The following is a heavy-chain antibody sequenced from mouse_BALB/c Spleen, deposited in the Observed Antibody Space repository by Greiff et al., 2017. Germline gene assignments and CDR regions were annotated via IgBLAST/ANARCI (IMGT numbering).Heavy chain of an antibody. CDR1: GFTFSSYA. Sequence: EVKLVESGGGLVKPGGSLKLSCAASGFTFSSYAMSWVRQTPEKRLEWVASISSGGSTYYPDSVKGRFTISRDNARNILYLQMSSLRSEDKAMYYGERGHDGYYGNAMDYWGQGTAGTVSS. J-gene: IGHJ4*01. CDR3: ERGHDGYYGNAMDY. V-gene: IGHV5-6-5*01. CDR2: ISSGGST. D-gene: IGHD2-3*01.